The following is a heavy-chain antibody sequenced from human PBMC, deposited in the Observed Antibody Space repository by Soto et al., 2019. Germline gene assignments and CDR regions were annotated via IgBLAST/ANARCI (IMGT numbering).Heavy chain of an antibody. Sequence: ASVKVSCKASGYTFTGYYMHWVRQAPGQGLEWMGWINPNSGGTNYAQKFQGWVTMTRDTSISTAYMELSRLRSDDTAVYYCAREGGGSSGSDYFDYWGQGXLVTVYS. V-gene: IGHV1-2*04. CDR1: GYTFTGYY. CDR3: AREGGGSSGSDYFDY. D-gene: IGHD6-19*01. J-gene: IGHJ4*02. CDR2: INPNSGGT.